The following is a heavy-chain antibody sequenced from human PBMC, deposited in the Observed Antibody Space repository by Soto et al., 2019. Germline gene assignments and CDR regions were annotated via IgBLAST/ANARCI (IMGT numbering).Heavy chain of an antibody. CDR3: ARDYEQQLEGIHDY. V-gene: IGHV3-21*01. CDR2: ISSSSSYI. CDR1: GFTFSSYS. D-gene: IGHD6-13*01. Sequence: SLRLSCAASGFTFSSYSMNWVRQAPGKGLEWVSSISSSSSYIYYADSVKGRFTISRDNAKNSLYLQMNSLRAEDTAVYYCARDYEQQLEGIHDYWGQGTLVTVSS. J-gene: IGHJ4*02.